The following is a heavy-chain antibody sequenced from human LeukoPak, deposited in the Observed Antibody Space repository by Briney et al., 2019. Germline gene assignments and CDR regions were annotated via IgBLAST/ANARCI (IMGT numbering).Heavy chain of an antibody. V-gene: IGHV1-46*01. Sequence: ASVKVSCKASGYTLTSYYMNWVRQAPGQGLEWMGVINPSGGSTSYAQNFQGRVTMTRDTSTSTVYMELSSLRSEDTAVYYCARVRQQLVDYWGQGTLVTVSS. D-gene: IGHD6-13*01. J-gene: IGHJ4*02. CDR2: INPSGGST. CDR3: ARVRQQLVDY. CDR1: GYTLTSYY.